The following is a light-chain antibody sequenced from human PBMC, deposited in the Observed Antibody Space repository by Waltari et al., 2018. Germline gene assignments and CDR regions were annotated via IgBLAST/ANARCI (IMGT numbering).Light chain of an antibody. CDR3: CSYAGSYTWV. Sequence: QSALTQPRSVSGSPGQSVTISCTGTRNDIGSYNYVSWYQHHQGKAPKFIIFDVSKRPSGIPDRFSGSKSGKTASLTISGLQADDEADYYCCSYAGSYTWVFGGGTKLTVL. CDR2: DVS. J-gene: IGLJ3*02. V-gene: IGLV2-11*01. CDR1: RNDIGSYNY.